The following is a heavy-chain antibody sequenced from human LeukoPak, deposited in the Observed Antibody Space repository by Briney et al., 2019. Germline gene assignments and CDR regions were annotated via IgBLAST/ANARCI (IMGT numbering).Heavy chain of an antibody. CDR3: AKVSLNMVNDAFDI. V-gene: IGHV3-30*02. J-gene: IGHJ3*02. D-gene: IGHD4/OR15-4a*01. CDR1: GFIFSSYG. CDR2: IRYDGSRK. Sequence: GGSLRLSCAASGFIFSSYGMHWVRQAPDKGLEWVAFIRYDGSRKYYADSVKGRFIISRDNSKNTLYLQMNSLRAEDTAMYYCAKVSLNMVNDAFDIWGQGTMVSVSS.